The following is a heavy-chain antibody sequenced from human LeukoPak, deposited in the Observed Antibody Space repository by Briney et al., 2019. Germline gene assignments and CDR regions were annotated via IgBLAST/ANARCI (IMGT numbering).Heavy chain of an antibody. CDR3: ARGGGCSSTSCYRILYYFDY. CDR1: GGTFSSYA. V-gene: IGHV1-69*01. J-gene: IGHJ4*02. CDR2: IIPIFGTA. D-gene: IGHD2-2*01. Sequence: SVKVSCKASGGTFSSYAISWVRQAPGQGREWMGGIIPIFGTANYAQKFQGRVTITADESTSTAYMELSSLRSEDTAVYYCARGGGCSSTSCYRILYYFDYWGQGTLVTVSS.